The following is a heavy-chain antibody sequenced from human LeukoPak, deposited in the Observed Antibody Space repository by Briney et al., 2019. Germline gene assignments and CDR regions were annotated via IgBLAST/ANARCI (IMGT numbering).Heavy chain of an antibody. D-gene: IGHD2/OR15-2a*01. CDR3: AREGPRGNSQFDY. J-gene: IGHJ4*02. CDR2: IWYDGSNK. Sequence: GGSLRLSCATSGFTFSSYGMHWVRQAPGKGLEWVALIWYDGSNKYYTDSVKGRLTISRDNSKNTLYLQMNSLRAEDTAVYYCAREGPRGNSQFDYWGQGTLVTVSS. V-gene: IGHV3-33*01. CDR1: GFTFSSYG.